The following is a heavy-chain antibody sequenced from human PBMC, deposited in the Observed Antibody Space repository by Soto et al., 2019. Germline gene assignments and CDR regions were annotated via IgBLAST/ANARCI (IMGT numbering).Heavy chain of an antibody. CDR2: ISSSSSTI. V-gene: IGHV3-48*01. CDR3: ARRGIQLWYGYDY. Sequence: EVQLVESGGGLVQPGGSLRLSCAASGFTFSSYSMNWVRQAPGKGLEWVSYISSSSSTIYYADSEKGRFTISRDNAKNSLYLQMNSLRAEDTAVYYCARRGIQLWYGYDYWGQGTLVTVSS. J-gene: IGHJ4*02. D-gene: IGHD5-18*01. CDR1: GFTFSSYS.